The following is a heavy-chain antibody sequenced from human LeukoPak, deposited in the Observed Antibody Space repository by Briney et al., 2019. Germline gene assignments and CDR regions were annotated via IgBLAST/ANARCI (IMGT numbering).Heavy chain of an antibody. CDR1: GYTLTELS. CDR2: FDPEDGET. Sequence: ASVKVSCKVSGYTLTELSMHWVRQAPGKGLEWMGGFDPEDGETIYAQKFQGRVTMTRNTSISTAYMELSSLRSEDTAVYYCASSDIVVVPAAIGGGAFDIWGQGTMVTVSS. J-gene: IGHJ3*02. CDR3: ASSDIVVVPAAIGGGAFDI. D-gene: IGHD2-2*01. V-gene: IGHV1-24*01.